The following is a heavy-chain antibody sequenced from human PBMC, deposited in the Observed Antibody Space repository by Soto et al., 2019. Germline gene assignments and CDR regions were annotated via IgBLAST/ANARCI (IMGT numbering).Heavy chain of an antibody. V-gene: IGHV4-59*01. CDR1: GVSISSYY. J-gene: IGHJ4*02. CDR2: IYYSGST. CDR3: ASYGRWLRQLDY. D-gene: IGHD5-12*01. Sequence: SETLSLTCTVSGVSISSYYWSWIRQPPGKGLEWIGYIYYSGSTNYNPSLKSRVTISVDTSKNQFSPKLSSVTAADTAVYYCASYGRWLRQLDYWGQGTLVTVSS.